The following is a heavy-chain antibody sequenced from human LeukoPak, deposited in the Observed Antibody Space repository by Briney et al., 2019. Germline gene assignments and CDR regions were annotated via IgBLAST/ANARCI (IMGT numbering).Heavy chain of an antibody. V-gene: IGHV3-74*01. Sequence: GGSLRLSCAASGFTFSRYWIHWVRQAPGKGLEWVSRINPDGSTTTYADSVKGRFTISRDNAKNTVYLQMNSLRAEDTAVYYCAKDRITMVRGVEGYYFDYWGQGTLVTVSS. CDR2: INPDGSTT. CDR1: GFTFSRYW. CDR3: AKDRITMVRGVEGYYFDY. D-gene: IGHD3-10*01. J-gene: IGHJ4*02.